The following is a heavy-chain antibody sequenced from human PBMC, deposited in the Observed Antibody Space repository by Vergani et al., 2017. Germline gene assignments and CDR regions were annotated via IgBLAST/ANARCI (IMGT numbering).Heavy chain of an antibody. D-gene: IGHD3-22*01. CDR3: ARAAFYYDSSVYYSVVDY. CDR2: ISSSCSTK. Sequence: EVQLVESGGGLVQPGGSLRLSCAASGFTFSSSGMNWVRQAPGKGLEWVSYISSSCSTKYYAEPVKGRFAISRDNAKNSLYLQMNSLRAEDTAVYYCARAAFYYDSSVYYSVVDYWGQGTLVTVSS. V-gene: IGHV3-48*01. J-gene: IGHJ4*02. CDR1: GFTFSSSG.